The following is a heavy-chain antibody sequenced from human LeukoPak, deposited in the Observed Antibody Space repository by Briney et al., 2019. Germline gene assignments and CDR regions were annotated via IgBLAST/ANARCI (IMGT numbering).Heavy chain of an antibody. V-gene: IGHV3-48*01. CDR1: GFTFSDYS. Sequence: PGGSLRLSCAASGFTFSDYSMNWVRQAPGKGLEWVSYISSSGGSIYYTDSVKGRFTISRDNAKNSLYLQMNSLRAEDTAVYYCARAKSSGWYGGAFDIWGQGTMVTVSS. J-gene: IGHJ3*02. CDR3: ARAKSSGWYGGAFDI. D-gene: IGHD6-19*01. CDR2: ISSSGGSI.